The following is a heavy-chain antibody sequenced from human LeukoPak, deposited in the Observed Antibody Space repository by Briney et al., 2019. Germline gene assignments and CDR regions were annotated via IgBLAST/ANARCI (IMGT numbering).Heavy chain of an antibody. CDR1: GFTFSSYS. V-gene: IGHV3-48*01. D-gene: IGHD1-26*01. CDR2: ISSSSSTI. J-gene: IGHJ6*03. Sequence: GGSLRLSCAASGFTFSSYSMNWVRQAPGKGLEWVSYISSSSSTIYYADSVKGRFTISRDNAKNSLYLQMNSLRAEDTAVYYCARDRWEAPYYYYYMDVWGKGTTVTVSS. CDR3: ARDRWEAPYYYYYMDV.